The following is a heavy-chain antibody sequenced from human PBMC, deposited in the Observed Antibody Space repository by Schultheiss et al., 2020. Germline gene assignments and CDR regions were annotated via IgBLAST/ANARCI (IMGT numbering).Heavy chain of an antibody. Sequence: GESLKISCAASGFTFSSYSMNWVRQAPGKGLEWVSSISSSSSYIYYADSVKGRFTISRDNAKNSLYLQMNSLRAEDTAVYYCARILSGWYGIDYWGQGILVTVSS. V-gene: IGHV3-21*01. CDR3: ARILSGWYGIDY. J-gene: IGHJ4*02. CDR1: GFTFSSYS. CDR2: ISSSSSYI. D-gene: IGHD6-19*01.